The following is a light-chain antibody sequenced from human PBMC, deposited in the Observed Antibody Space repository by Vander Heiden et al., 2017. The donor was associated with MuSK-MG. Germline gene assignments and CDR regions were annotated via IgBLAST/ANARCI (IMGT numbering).Light chain of an antibody. CDR2: NDS. V-gene: IGLV3-25*03. CDR3: QSADSSGTYVV. J-gene: IGLJ3*02. Sequence: SYELPQPPPVSVSPRSTARITSSGAALPKQYAYWYQQKPGQAPVLVIYNDSARPSGIPERFSGSSSGTTVTLTISGVQAEDEADYYCQSADSSGTYVVFGGGTKLTVL. CDR1: ALPKQY.